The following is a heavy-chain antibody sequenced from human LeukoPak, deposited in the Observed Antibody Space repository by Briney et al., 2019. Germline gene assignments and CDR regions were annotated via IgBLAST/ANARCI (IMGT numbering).Heavy chain of an antibody. Sequence: GGSLRLSCVASGFIFRDYAMSWVRHAPAGGLEWVSSLRGDGERFYTDSVKGRFTLYRDHSRNTVYLQLSNLRVEDTAVYYCAKASWVSSADAVLWGQGTLVTVS. CDR1: GFIFRDYA. CDR2: LRGDGER. CDR3: AKASWVSSADAVL. D-gene: IGHD3-16*01. V-gene: IGHV3-23*01. J-gene: IGHJ1*01.